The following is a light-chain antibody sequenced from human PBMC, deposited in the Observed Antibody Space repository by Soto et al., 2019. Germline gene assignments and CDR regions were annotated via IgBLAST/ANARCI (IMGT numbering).Light chain of an antibody. CDR2: AAS. Sequence: DIQMTQSPSSLSASVGDRVTITCRASQGISNDLGWYQQKPGKAPKRLIYAASSLQSGVPSRFSGSGSGTEFTLTISSLQPEDFATYYCLQHNSYFTFGQGTKVEIK. J-gene: IGKJ1*01. CDR3: LQHNSYFT. CDR1: QGISND. V-gene: IGKV1-17*01.